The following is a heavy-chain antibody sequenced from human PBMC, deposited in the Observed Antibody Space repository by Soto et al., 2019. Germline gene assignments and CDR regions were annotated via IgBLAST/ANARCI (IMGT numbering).Heavy chain of an antibody. V-gene: IGHV3-30*18. CDR2: ISYDGSNK. CDR3: AKDLTPNYYYDSSGYDVT. D-gene: IGHD3-22*01. J-gene: IGHJ5*02. CDR1: GFTFSSYG. Sequence: GGSLRLSCAASGFTFSSYGMHWVRQAPGKGLEWVAVISYDGSNKYYADSVKGRFTISRDNSKNTLYLQMNSLRAEDTAVYYCAKDLTPNYYYDSSGYDVTWGQGTLVTVSS.